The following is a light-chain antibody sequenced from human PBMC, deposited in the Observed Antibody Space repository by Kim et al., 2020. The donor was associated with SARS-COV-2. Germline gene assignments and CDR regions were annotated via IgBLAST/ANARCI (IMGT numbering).Light chain of an antibody. CDR2: GAS. Sequence: EIVLTQSPDTLSLSPGERATLSCRASQSVSSSSLAWYQQKPGQAPRLLIYGASNRATGIPDRFSGSGSGTDFTLTISRLEPEDFAVYYCQHYGTSPSWTFGQGTKVDIK. CDR3: QHYGTSPSWT. CDR1: QSVSSSS. J-gene: IGKJ1*01. V-gene: IGKV3-20*01.